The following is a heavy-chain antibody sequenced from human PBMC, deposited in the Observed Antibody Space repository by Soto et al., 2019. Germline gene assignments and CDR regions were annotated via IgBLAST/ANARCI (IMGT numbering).Heavy chain of an antibody. J-gene: IGHJ4*02. CDR3: TTDLTGYASSWPGE. Sequence: EVQLVETGGGLIQPGGSLRLSCAASGFTVGSSYMSWVRQAPGKGLEWVSVIFGGGSTYYADSVRGRFTTSRDNSNNTLYRQMNSLRGEDTAVYYCTTDLTGYASSWPGEWGQGTLVTVCS. D-gene: IGHD6-13*01. CDR1: GFTVGSSY. CDR2: IFGGGST. V-gene: IGHV3-53*02.